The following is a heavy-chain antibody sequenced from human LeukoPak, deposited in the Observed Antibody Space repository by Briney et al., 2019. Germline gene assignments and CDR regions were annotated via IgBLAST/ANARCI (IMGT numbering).Heavy chain of an antibody. CDR2: ISSSSSTI. D-gene: IGHD2-2*01. J-gene: IGHJ4*02. V-gene: IGHV3-48*01. CDR3: ASGRYSTRLHYFDY. CDR1: GFTFSSYS. Sequence: GGSLRPSCAASGFTFSSYSMNWVRQAPGKGLEWVSYISSSSSTIYYADSVKGRFTISRDNAKNSLYLQMNSLRAEDTAVYYCASGRYSTRLHYFDYWGQGTLVTVSS.